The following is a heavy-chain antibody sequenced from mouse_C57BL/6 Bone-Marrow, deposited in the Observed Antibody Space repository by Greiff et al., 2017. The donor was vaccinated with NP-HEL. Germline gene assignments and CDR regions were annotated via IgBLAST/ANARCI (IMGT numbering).Heavy chain of an antibody. CDR2: REQRRGKK. V-gene: IGHV1-81*01. CDR1: GYTFTSYG. CDR3: ARPYYGNYRYFDV. D-gene: IGHD2-10*01. J-gene: IGHJ1*03. Sequence: VQLQQSGAELARPGASVKLSCKASGYTFTSYGISWVKQRTGQGLEWIGEREQRRGKKKKKEKEKGKATLTADKSSSTAYMELRSLTSEDSAVYYCARPYYGNYRYFDVWGTGTTVTVSS.